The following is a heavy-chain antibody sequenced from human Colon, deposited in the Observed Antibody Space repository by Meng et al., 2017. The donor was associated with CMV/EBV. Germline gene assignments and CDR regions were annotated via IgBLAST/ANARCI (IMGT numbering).Heavy chain of an antibody. J-gene: IGHJ4*02. CDR3: ARELARGGY. CDR2: ISPYNGDT. CDR1: GYTFTNFG. V-gene: IGHV1-18*01. Sequence: QVHLVQSGAEGKRHGASVKVSCKTSGYTFTNFGISWVRQAPGQGLEWMAYISPYNGDTNYAQRFQGRVALTTDTSTSTVYMELGSLTSDDTAMYYCARELARGGYWGQGTLVTVSS.